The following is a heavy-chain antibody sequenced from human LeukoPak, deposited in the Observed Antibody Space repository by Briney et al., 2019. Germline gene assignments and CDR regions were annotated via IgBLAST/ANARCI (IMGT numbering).Heavy chain of an antibody. CDR2: ISYDGSNK. V-gene: IGHV3-30*18. Sequence: GGSLRLSCAASGFTFSTYGMHWVRQAPGKGLEWVAVISYDGSNKYYADSVKGRFTISRDNSKNTLYLQMNSLRAEDTAVYYCAKGGAGPYYYYGMDVWGQGTTVTVSS. D-gene: IGHD6-19*01. J-gene: IGHJ6*02. CDR3: AKGGAGPYYYYGMDV. CDR1: GFTFSTYG.